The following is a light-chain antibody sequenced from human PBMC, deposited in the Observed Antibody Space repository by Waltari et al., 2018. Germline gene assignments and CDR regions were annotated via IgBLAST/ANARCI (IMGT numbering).Light chain of an antibody. CDR2: WAS. CDR1: QTVLYTSNNKNY. V-gene: IGKV4-1*01. Sequence: DIVMTLSPDSLAVSLGERATINCKSSQTVLYTSNNKNYLAWYQQKTGQPPKLLLYWASTRESGVPDRFTGSGSGTDFTLTISSLQAEDVAVYYCQQYYTIPRTFGQGTKLEIK. CDR3: QQYYTIPRT. J-gene: IGKJ1*01.